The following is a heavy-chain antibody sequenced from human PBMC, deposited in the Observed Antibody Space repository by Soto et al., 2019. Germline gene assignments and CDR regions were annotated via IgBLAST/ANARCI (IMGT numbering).Heavy chain of an antibody. CDR1: GGSISSGDYY. J-gene: IGHJ6*02. V-gene: IGHV4-30-4*01. CDR3: ASATVIAVAGNYYYYYGMDV. CDR2: IYYSGST. Sequence: SETLSLTCTVSGGSISSGDYYWSWIRQPPGKGLEWIGYIYYSGSTYYNPSLKSRVTISVDTSKNQFSLKLSSVTAADTAVYYCASATVIAVAGNYYYYYGMDVCGQRTTVTVSS. D-gene: IGHD6-19*01.